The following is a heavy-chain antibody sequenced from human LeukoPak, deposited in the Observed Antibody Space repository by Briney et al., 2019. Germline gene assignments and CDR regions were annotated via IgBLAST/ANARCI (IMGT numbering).Heavy chain of an antibody. CDR1: GFTFSSYA. CDR2: ISYDANDK. D-gene: IGHD6-19*01. Sequence: GRSLRLSCAASGFTFSSYAMHWVRQAPGKGLEWVAVISYDANDKYYADSVKGRFTISRDNSKNTLYLRMNSLRAEDTAVYYCARDRGQWLVYFDYWGQGTLVTVSS. J-gene: IGHJ4*02. CDR3: ARDRGQWLVYFDY. V-gene: IGHV3-30-3*01.